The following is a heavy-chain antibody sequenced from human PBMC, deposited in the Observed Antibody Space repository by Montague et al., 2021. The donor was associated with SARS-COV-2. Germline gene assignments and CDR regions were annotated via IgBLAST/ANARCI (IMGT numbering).Heavy chain of an antibody. V-gene: IGHV6-1*01. Sequence: KNDYAVSVKSRITINPDTSKNQFSLQLNSVTPEDTSVYYCARWFNTAMVKCDYWGQGTLVTVSS. CDR2: KN. J-gene: IGHJ4*02. CDR3: ARWFNTAMVKCDY. D-gene: IGHD5-18*01.